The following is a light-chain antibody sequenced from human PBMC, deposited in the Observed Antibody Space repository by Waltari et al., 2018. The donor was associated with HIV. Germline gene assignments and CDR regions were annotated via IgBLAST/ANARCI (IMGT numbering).Light chain of an antibody. CDR3: QQYGSFPLT. CDR1: QSISITS. Sequence: EIVLTQSPGTLSLSPGERATLSCRASQSISITSLAWYQQKPGQAPRLLIYGASSRATGIPDRFSGSGSVTDFTLTISRLEPDDFAVYYCQQYGSFPLTFGGGTKVEIK. J-gene: IGKJ4*01. V-gene: IGKV3-20*01. CDR2: GAS.